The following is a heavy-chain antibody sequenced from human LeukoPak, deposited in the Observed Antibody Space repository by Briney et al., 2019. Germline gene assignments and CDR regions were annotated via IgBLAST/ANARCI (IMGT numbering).Heavy chain of an antibody. CDR2: ISWDGGST. V-gene: IGHV3-43D*03. CDR3: AKDIRGSTSWYGLDY. Sequence: GGSLRLSCAVSGFTFDDYAMHWVRQAPGKGLEWVSLISWDGGSTYYGDSVKGRFTISRDNSKNSLYLQMNSLRAEDTALYYCAKDIRGSTSWYGLDYWGQGTLVTVSS. J-gene: IGHJ4*02. D-gene: IGHD6-13*01. CDR1: GFTFDDYA.